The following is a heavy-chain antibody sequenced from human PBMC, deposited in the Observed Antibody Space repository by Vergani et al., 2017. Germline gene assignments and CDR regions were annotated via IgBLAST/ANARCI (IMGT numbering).Heavy chain of an antibody. D-gene: IGHD4-17*01. J-gene: IGHJ4*02. V-gene: IGHV3-30*02. CDR1: GFSFNTYG. CDR2: IGYEGRIK. Sequence: QVQLVETGGGVVQPGGSLRLYCATSGFSFNTYGAHWVRQAPGKGLEWVACIGYEGRIKYNVDSVKGRFTISRDTSKKTLSLQMSSLRADDTAVYYCAKDGRENSDYGYFDCWGQGTLVTVS. CDR3: AKDGRENSDYGYFDC.